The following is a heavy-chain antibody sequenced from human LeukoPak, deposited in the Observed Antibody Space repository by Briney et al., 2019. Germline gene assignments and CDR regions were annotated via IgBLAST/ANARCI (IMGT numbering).Heavy chain of an antibody. V-gene: IGHV1-2*02. Sequence: ASVKVSCKASGYTFTDYYIHWVRQAPGQGLEWMGWIKPNSGGINYAQKFQGRVTMTRDTSISTAYMELSRLRSDDTAVYYCARDFCSGGDCYDYFDYWGQGALVTVSS. CDR3: ARDFCSGGDCYDYFDY. D-gene: IGHD2-15*01. J-gene: IGHJ4*02. CDR2: IKPNSGGI. CDR1: GYTFTDYY.